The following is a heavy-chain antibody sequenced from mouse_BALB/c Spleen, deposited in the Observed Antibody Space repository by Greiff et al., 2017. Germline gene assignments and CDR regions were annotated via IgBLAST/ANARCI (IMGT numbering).Heavy chain of an antibody. Sequence: EVNLVESGGGLVQPGGSRKLSCAASGFTFSSFGMHWVRQAPEKGLEWVAYISSGSSTIYYADTVKGRFTISRDNPKNTLFLQMTSLRSEDTAMYYCASGKIHYPAWFAYWGQGTLVTVSA. CDR3: ASGKIHYPAWFAY. V-gene: IGHV5-17*02. CDR2: ISSGSSTI. D-gene: IGHD1-2*01. J-gene: IGHJ3*01. CDR1: GFTFSSFG.